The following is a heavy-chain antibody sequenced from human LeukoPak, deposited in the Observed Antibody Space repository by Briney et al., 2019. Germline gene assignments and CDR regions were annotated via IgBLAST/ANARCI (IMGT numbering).Heavy chain of an antibody. CDR2: INHSGST. V-gene: IGHV4-34*01. Sequence: SSETLSLTCAVYGGSFSGYYWSWIRQPPGKGLEWIGEINHSGSTNYNPSLKSRVTISVDTSKNQFSLKLSSVTAADTAVYYCARDYYYGSVSQQNGMDVWGKGTTVTVSS. CDR1: GGSFSGYY. D-gene: IGHD3-10*01. J-gene: IGHJ6*04. CDR3: ARDYYYGSVSQQNGMDV.